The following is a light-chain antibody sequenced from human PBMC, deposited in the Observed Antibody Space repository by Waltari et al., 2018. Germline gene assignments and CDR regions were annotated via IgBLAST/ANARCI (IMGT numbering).Light chain of an antibody. J-gene: IGLJ2*01. Sequence: QSALTQPASVSGSPGQSITISCTGTSSDVGAYNYVSWYQQHPGKAPKLIIFDFSNRPSGVSTRFSGSKSGNTASLTISGLQAEDEADYYCSSYISSSTLELFGGGTSLTVL. V-gene: IGLV2-14*03. CDR3: SSYISSSTLEL. CDR2: DFS. CDR1: SSDVGAYNY.